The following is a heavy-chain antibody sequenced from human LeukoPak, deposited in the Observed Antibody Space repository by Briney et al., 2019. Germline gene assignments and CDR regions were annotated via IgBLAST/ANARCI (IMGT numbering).Heavy chain of an antibody. V-gene: IGHV1-2*02. Sequence: ASVKVSCKASGYTFADYYVHWVRQAPGQGLEWMGWINTNRGGTNYAQKFQGRVTMTRDTSISTAYMEMSRLTSDDTAVYFCARDLSGTYDAFGIWGQGTAVTVS. CDR3: ARDLSGTYDAFGI. CDR2: INTNRGGT. CDR1: GYTFADYY. D-gene: IGHD6-19*01. J-gene: IGHJ3*02.